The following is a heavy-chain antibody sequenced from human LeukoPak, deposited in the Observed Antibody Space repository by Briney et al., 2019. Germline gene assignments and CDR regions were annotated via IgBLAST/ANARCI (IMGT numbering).Heavy chain of an antibody. V-gene: IGHV4-30-2*01. CDR3: ARVLWNTQEDY. D-gene: IGHD1-1*01. J-gene: IGHJ4*02. CDR2: IYHSGST. CDR1: GGSISSGGYY. Sequence: PSQTLSLTCTVSGGSISSGGYYWSWIRQPPGKGLEWIGYIYHSGSTYYNPSLKSRVTISVDRSKNQFSLKLSSVTAADTAVYYCARVLWNTQEDYWGQGTLVTASS.